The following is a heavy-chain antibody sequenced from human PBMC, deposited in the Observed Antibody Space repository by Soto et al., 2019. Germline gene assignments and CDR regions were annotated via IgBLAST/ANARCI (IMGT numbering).Heavy chain of an antibody. D-gene: IGHD3-16*02. CDR1: GFTFSSYA. CDR3: AKALGELSPDSYDY. J-gene: IGHJ4*02. V-gene: IGHV3-30*18. Sequence: QVQLVESGGGVVQPGRSLRLSCAASGFTFSSYAMHWVRQAPGKGLGWVAVISYDGSDKYYADSVKGRFTISRDNSKNTLNLQMCSLRADDTAVYYCAKALGELSPDSYDYWGQGTLITVSS. CDR2: ISYDGSDK.